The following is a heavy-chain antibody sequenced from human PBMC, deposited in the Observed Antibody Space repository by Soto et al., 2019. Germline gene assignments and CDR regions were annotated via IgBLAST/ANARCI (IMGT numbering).Heavy chain of an antibody. CDR1: GDGVSSTSAT. Sequence: SQTLSLTCAISGDGVSSTSATWNWIRQSPSRGLEWLGRAYYRSKWYIDYAVSVKGRININPDTSKNQLSLQLSSVTPEDTAVYYGAREKRGSGGNYYCGVDVLDQGTTVTVSS. CDR2: AYYRSKWYI. CDR3: AREKRGSGGNYYCGVDV. V-gene: IGHV6-1*01. D-gene: IGHD3-22*01. J-gene: IGHJ6*02.